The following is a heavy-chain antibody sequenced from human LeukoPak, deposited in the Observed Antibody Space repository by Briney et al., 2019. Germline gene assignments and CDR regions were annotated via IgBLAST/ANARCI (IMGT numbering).Heavy chain of an antibody. CDR2: IHYSGSS. J-gene: IGHJ4*02. CDR3: ARSDYWQLGPKTQYPPYYFDY. Sequence: SETLSLTCIVSGGYISSYYWSWIRQPPGKGLEWIGYIHYSGSSNYNPSLKSRVTISVDTSKNQFSLKLSSVTAADTAVYYCARSDYWQLGPKTQYPPYYFDYWGQGTLVTVSS. V-gene: IGHV4-59*01. CDR1: GGYISSYY. D-gene: IGHD6-13*01.